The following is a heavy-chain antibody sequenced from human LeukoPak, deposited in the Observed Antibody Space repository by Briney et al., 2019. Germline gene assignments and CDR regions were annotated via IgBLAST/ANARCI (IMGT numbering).Heavy chain of an antibody. CDR3: ARDPSGYSYGYFNP. Sequence: SETLSLTCTVSGGSISSYYWSWIRQPPGKGLEWIGYIYYSGSTNYNPSPKSRVTISVDTSKNQFSLKLSSVTAADTAVYYCARDPSGYSYGYFNPWGQGTLVTVSS. CDR1: GGSISSYY. D-gene: IGHD5-18*01. J-gene: IGHJ5*02. CDR2: IYYSGST. V-gene: IGHV4-59*01.